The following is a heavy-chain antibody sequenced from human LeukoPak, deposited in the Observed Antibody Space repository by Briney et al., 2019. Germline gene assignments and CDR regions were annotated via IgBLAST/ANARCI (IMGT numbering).Heavy chain of an antibody. CDR1: GFTFSSYA. V-gene: IGHV3-30-3*01. J-gene: IGHJ4*02. Sequence: PGRSLRLSCAASGFTFSSYAMHWVRQAPGKGLEWVAVISYDGSNKYYADSVKGRFTISRDNSKNTLYLQMNSLRAEDTAVYYCARVRRDGYNFGAGDYWGQGTLVTVSS. CDR3: ARVRRDGYNFGAGDY. CDR2: ISYDGSNK. D-gene: IGHD5-24*01.